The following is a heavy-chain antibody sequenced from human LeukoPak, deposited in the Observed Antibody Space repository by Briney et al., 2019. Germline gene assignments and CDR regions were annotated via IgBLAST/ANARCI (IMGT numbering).Heavy chain of an antibody. V-gene: IGHV3-7*01. J-gene: IGHJ3*02. D-gene: IGHD2-15*01. Sequence: TGGSLRLSCAASGFTFSSYWMSWVRQAPGKGLEWVANIKQDGSEKYYVDSVKGRFTISRDNAKNSLYLQMNSLRAEDTAVYYCARAAGLGYCSGGSCYSGAFDIWGQGTMVTVSS. CDR2: IKQDGSEK. CDR3: ARAAGLGYCSGGSCYSGAFDI. CDR1: GFTFSSYW.